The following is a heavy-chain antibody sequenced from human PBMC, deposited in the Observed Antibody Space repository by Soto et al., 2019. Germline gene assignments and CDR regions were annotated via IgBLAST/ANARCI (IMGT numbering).Heavy chain of an antibody. D-gene: IGHD4-17*01. CDR1: GFTFSTYA. Sequence: PGWSLRLSCAASGFTFSTYAMYWVRQAPGKGLEWVAVISYDGTNKYYAASVKRRFTISRDNSKNTLYLQMNSLRTDDTAVYYCTRDMDYGDRAFGDYWGQGTLVTVSS. CDR2: ISYDGTNK. CDR3: TRDMDYGDRAFGDY. J-gene: IGHJ4*02. V-gene: IGHV3-30-3*01.